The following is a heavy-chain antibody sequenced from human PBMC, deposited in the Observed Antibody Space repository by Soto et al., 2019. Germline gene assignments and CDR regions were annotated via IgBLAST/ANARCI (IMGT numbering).Heavy chain of an antibody. D-gene: IGHD6-19*01. CDR3: ARMWGSGWYYFDY. J-gene: IGHJ4*02. CDR2: IYHSGST. V-gene: IGHV4-4*02. CDR1: GGSISSSNW. Sequence: SSETLSLTCAVSGGSISSSNWWSWVRQPPGKGLEWIGEIYHSGSTNYNPSLKSRVTISVDKSKNQFSLKLSSVTAADTAVYYCARMWGSGWYYFDYWGQGTLVTVSS.